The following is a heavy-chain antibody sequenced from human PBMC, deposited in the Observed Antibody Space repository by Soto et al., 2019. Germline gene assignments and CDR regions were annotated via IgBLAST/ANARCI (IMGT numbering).Heavy chain of an antibody. V-gene: IGHV4-61*01. J-gene: IGHJ3*02. CDR2: IYYSGST. CDR1: GGSVSSGSYY. Sequence: SETLSLTCTVSGGSVSSGSYYWSWIRQPPGKGLEWIGYIYYSGSTNYNPSLKSRVAISVDTSKNQFSLKLSSVTAADTAVYYCARARYSSSWYAAFDIWGQGTMVAVSS. D-gene: IGHD6-13*01. CDR3: ARARYSSSWYAAFDI.